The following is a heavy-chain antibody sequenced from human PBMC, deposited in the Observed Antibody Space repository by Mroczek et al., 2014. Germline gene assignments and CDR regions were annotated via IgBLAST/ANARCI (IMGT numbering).Heavy chain of an antibody. J-gene: IGHJ4*02. V-gene: IGHV3-9*01. CDR2: ISWNSGSI. Sequence: VQLVESGGGLVQPGRSLRLSCAASGFTFDDYAMHWVRQAPGKGLEWVSGISWNSGSIGYADSVKGRFTISRDNAKNSLYLQMNSLRAEDTALYYCAKDPRSGYSSSWYFDYWGQGTLVTVSS. D-gene: IGHD6-13*01. CDR1: GFTFDDYA. CDR3: AKDPRSGYSSSWYFDY.